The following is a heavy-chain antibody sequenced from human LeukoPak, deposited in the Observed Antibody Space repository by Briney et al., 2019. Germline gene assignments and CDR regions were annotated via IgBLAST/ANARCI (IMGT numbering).Heavy chain of an antibody. V-gene: IGHV4-39*07. CDR1: GGSISSGAYY. J-gene: IGHJ6*02. D-gene: IGHD6-13*01. Sequence: SETLSLTCTVSGGSISSGAYYWSWIRQPPGKGLEWIGEINHSGSTNYNPSLKSRVTISVDTSKNQFSLKLSSVTAADTAVYYCARGRKSGIAAAGTNPKPARKYYYYYGMDVWGQGTTVTVSS. CDR3: ARGRKSGIAAAGTNPKPARKYYYYYGMDV. CDR2: INHSGST.